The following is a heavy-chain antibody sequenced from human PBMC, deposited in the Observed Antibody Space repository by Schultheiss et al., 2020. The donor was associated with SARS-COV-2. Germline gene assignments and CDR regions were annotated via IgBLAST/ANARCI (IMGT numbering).Heavy chain of an antibody. J-gene: IGHJ3*02. Sequence: GGSLRLSCAASGFTVSSNYMSWVRQAPGKGLEWVSVIYSGGSTYYADSVKGRFTISRDNSKNTLYLQMNSLRAEDTAVYYCAKDLESVAVVVPASPGEVYGAFDIWGQGTMVTVSS. CDR3: AKDLESVAVVVPASPGEVYGAFDI. V-gene: IGHV3-53*01. D-gene: IGHD2-2*01. CDR1: GFTVSSNY. CDR2: IYSGGST.